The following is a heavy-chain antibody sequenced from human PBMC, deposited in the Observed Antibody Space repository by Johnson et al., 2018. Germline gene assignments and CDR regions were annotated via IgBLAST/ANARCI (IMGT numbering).Heavy chain of an antibody. J-gene: IGHJ6*03. Sequence: QVQLVESGGGVVQPRRSLRLSCAASGFTFSTYGMHWVRQAPGKGLEWVAVIWYDGSNKYFADSVKGRFTIASDNSKNTLYLQMNSLRAENTAVYYCARDPYFDTGYYYYYMDVWGKGTTVTVSS. D-gene: IGHD3-9*01. CDR2: IWYDGSNK. CDR3: ARDPYFDTGYYYYYMDV. V-gene: IGHV3-33*01. CDR1: GFTFSTYG.